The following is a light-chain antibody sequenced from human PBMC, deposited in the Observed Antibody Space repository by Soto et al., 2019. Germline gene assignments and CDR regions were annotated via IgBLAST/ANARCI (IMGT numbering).Light chain of an antibody. J-gene: IGKJ1*01. CDR1: QGISNW. Sequence: DIHMTQSPSSVSASVGDRVTITCRASQGISNWLAWFQQKPGKAPKLLIYDASTLESGVPSRFSGSGSGTEFTLTISSLQPDDFATYYCQQYNSYSPWTFGQGTKVDIK. CDR2: DAS. V-gene: IGKV1-5*01. CDR3: QQYNSYSPWT.